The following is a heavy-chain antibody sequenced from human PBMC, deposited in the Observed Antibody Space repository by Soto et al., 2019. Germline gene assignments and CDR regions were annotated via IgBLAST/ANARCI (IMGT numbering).Heavy chain of an antibody. CDR3: ARGKSEVGARTSAFDY. Sequence: QVQLVQSGAEVKKPGSSVKVSCKASEGTFSSYAISWVRQAPGQGLEWMGGIIPIFGTANYAQKFQGRVTITADESTSTAYMELSSLRSEDTAVYYCARGKSEVGARTSAFDYWGQGTLVTVSS. J-gene: IGHJ4*02. CDR1: EGTFSSYA. V-gene: IGHV1-69*12. CDR2: IIPIFGTA. D-gene: IGHD1-26*01.